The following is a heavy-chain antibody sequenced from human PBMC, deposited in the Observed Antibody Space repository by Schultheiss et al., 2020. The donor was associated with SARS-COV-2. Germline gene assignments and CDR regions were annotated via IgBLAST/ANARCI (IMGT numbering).Heavy chain of an antibody. J-gene: IGHJ4*02. CDR3: ARLSLDWNVLGY. CDR2: IYTSGST. CDR1: GGSFSGYY. D-gene: IGHD1-1*01. Sequence: SQTLSLTCAVYGGSFSGYYWSWIRQPAGKGLEWIGRIYTSGSTNYNPSLKSRVTMSVDTSKNQFSLKLSSVTAADTAVYYCARLSLDWNVLGYWGQGTLVTVSS. V-gene: IGHV4-59*10.